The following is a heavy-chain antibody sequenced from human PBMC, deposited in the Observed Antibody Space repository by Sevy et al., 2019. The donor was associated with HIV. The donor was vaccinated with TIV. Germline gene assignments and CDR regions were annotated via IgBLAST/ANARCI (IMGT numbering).Heavy chain of an antibody. D-gene: IGHD3-22*01. J-gene: IGHJ6*02. Sequence: GGSLRLSCAATGFSLNDYYMTWIRQAPGKGLEWVSYISGDSGHTNYAESVKGRFTISRDNTKNFVYLQMDGLRAEDTATYYSSRDGNSGYYFNYYYYGMDVWGQGTTVTVSS. CDR1: GFSLNDYY. CDR3: SRDGNSGYYFNYYYYGMDV. V-gene: IGHV3-11*06. CDR2: ISGDSGHT.